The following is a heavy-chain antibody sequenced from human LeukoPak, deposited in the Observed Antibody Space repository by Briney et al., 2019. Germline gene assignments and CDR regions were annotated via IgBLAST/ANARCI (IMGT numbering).Heavy chain of an antibody. J-gene: IGHJ3*02. D-gene: IGHD3-10*01. V-gene: IGHV4-31*03. CDR3: ARGRGMVREDKAFDI. Sequence: PSQTLSLTCTVSGGSISSGGYYWSWIRQHPGKGLEWIGYIYYSGSTYCNPSLKSRVTISVDTSKNQFSLKLSSVTAADAAVYYCARGRGMVREDKAFDIWGQGTMVTVSS. CDR2: IYYSGST. CDR1: GGSISSGGYY.